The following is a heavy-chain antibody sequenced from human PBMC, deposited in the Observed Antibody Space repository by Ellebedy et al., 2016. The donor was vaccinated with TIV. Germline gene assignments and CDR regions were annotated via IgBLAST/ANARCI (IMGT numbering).Heavy chain of an antibody. CDR1: GYTFTSYY. Sequence: ASVKVSCKASGYTFTSYYMHWVRQAPGQGLEWMGIINPSGGSTRYAQKFQGRVTMTRDTSTSTVYMELSSLRSEDTAVYYCARDSVYYGSGSYLVYWGQGTLVTVSS. CDR2: INPSGGST. D-gene: IGHD3-10*01. J-gene: IGHJ4*02. CDR3: ARDSVYYGSGSYLVY. V-gene: IGHV1-46*01.